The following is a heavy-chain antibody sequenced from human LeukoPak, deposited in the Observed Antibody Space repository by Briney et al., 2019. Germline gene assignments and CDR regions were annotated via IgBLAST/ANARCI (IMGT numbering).Heavy chain of an antibody. CDR3: ARDRDTGYDCGY. D-gene: IGHD5-12*01. Sequence: SVKVSCKAACYSFTNYGISWLLQAPGQGLEWMGWLNTYSGNTNYAQKFQGRVTMTTDTSTSTVFMEMRSLRSDDTAVYFCARDRDTGYDCGYWGQGTLVTVSS. CDR2: LNTYSGNT. V-gene: IGHV1-18*04. J-gene: IGHJ4*02. CDR1: CYSFTNYG.